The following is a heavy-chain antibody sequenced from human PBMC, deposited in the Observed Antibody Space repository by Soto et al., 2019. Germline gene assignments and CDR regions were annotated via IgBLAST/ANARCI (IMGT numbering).Heavy chain of an antibody. D-gene: IGHD2-21*02. CDR1: VFTFSSYS. CDR2: TSANEGTK. CDR3: AREPVTPHWYFEN. V-gene: IGHV3-30-3*01. J-gene: IGHJ4*02. Sequence: VGSLRLSCETSVFTFSSYSMHCFRHSPGKGLEWVAVTSANEGTKFYADSVKGRFTVSRDNSKNTLHLQMNSLRIEDTAVYYCAREPVTPHWYFENWGQGRLDHVSS.